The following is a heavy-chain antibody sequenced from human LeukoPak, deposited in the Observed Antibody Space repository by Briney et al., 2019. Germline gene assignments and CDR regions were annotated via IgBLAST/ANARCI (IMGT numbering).Heavy chain of an antibody. CDR3: ARFNSAVAAIDY. D-gene: IGHD2/OR15-2a*01. J-gene: IGHJ4*02. CDR1: GGSISSYY. Sequence: SETLSLTCTVSGGSISSYYWSWFRQPPGKGLEWIGYIYYSGSTNYNPSLKSRVTISVDTSKNQFSLKLSSVTAADTAVYYCARFNSAVAAIDYWGQGTLVTVSS. V-gene: IGHV4-59*01. CDR2: IYYSGST.